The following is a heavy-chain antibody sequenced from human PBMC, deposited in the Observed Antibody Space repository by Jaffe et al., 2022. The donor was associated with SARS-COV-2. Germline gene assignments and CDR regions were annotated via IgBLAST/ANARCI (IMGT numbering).Heavy chain of an antibody. D-gene: IGHD6-13*01. CDR1: GFTVSSNY. Sequence: EVQLVESGGGLIQPGGSLRLSCAASGFTVSSNYMSWVRQAPGKGLEWVSVIYSGGSTYYADSVKGRFTISRDNSKNTLYLQMNSLRAEDTAVYYCARGQRWSNYYYYGMDVWGQGTTVTVSS. J-gene: IGHJ6*02. CDR2: IYSGGST. V-gene: IGHV3-53*01. CDR3: ARGQRWSNYYYYGMDV.